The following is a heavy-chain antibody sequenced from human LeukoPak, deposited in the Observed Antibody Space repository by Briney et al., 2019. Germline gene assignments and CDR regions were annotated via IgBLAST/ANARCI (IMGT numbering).Heavy chain of an antibody. CDR1: GFIFYDFA. CDR2: ISWNSDVI. CDR3: VKSGGYYYMDA. D-gene: IGHD2-15*01. J-gene: IGHJ6*03. Sequence: GGSLRLSCAASGFIFYDFAMHWVRQPPGKGLEWVSTISWNSDVILYADSVKGRFTISRDNDRNSHYLEMNSLRPEDTALYYCVKSGGYYYMDAWGKGTTVVVSS. V-gene: IGHV3-9*01.